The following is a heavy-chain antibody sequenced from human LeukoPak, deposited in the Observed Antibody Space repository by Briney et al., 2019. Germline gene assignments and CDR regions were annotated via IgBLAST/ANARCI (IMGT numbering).Heavy chain of an antibody. D-gene: IGHD1-26*01. CDR1: GYTFTSYA. V-gene: IGHV1-18*01. Sequence: ASVTVSCTASGYTFTSYAMHWVRQAPGQGLEWMGWISAYNGNTNYAQKLQGRVTMTTDTSTSTAYMELRSLRSDDTAVYYCARDLDQYSGRYGGFGHDFWGQGTLVTVSS. J-gene: IGHJ4*02. CDR3: ARDLDQYSGRYGGFGHDF. CDR2: ISAYNGNT.